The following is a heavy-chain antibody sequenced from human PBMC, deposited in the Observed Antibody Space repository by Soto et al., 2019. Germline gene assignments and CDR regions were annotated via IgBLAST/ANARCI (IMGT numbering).Heavy chain of an antibody. CDR1: GDSVTSVSDY. J-gene: IGHJ6*02. D-gene: IGHD3-10*01. CDR3: ARGVGFGYYYYNMDL. CDR2: IYYSGSA. Sequence: KASETLSLTCTVSGDSVTSVSDYWSWIRQPPGKGLEWIGYIYYSGSADYNPSLGSRVTISIDTSKNQFSLKLTSVTAADTAVYYCARGVGFGYYYYNMDLWGQGTTVTVSS. V-gene: IGHV4-61*01.